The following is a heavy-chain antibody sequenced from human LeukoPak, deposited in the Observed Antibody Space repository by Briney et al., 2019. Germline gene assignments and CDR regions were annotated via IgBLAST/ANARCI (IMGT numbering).Heavy chain of an antibody. CDR3: AKGRASGIYSPVDY. D-gene: IGHD1-26*01. J-gene: IGHJ4*02. CDR1: GFTFTSYA. CDR2: ISGAGGST. V-gene: IGHV3-23*01. Sequence: GGSLRLSCAASGFTFTSYAMSWVRQAPGKGLEWVSAISGAGGSTYYADSVKGRFTISRDNSKNTLYLQLNSLRAEDTALYYCAKGRASGIYSPVDYWGQGTLVTVSS.